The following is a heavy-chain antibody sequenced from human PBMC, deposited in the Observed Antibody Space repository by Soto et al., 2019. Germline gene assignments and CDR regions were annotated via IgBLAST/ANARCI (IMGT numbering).Heavy chain of an antibody. J-gene: IGHJ5*02. CDR1: GYSFTSYA. V-gene: IGHV1-18*01. CDR3: ARVSRDYYASGSASLDH. D-gene: IGHD3-10*01. CDR2: ISAHSGNT. Sequence: QVQLEQSGAEVKKPGASVKVSCKASGYSFTSYAISWVRQAPGQGLEWMGWISAHSGNTNYAPKLQDRVTMTTDTPTGTAYMELRRLRPDDTAIYYCARVSRDYYASGSASLDHWGLGTLVTVSP.